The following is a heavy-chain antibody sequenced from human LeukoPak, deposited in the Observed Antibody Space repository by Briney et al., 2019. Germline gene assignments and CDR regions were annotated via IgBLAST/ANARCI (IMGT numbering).Heavy chain of an antibody. Sequence: GGSLRLSCAASGFTFSSYAMHWVRRAPGKGLEWVAVMSYDGSNKYYADSVEGRFTISRDNSKNTLYLQMNSLRAEDTAVYYCARGGTYYEMDYYYGMDVWGQGTTVTVSS. V-gene: IGHV3-30-3*01. D-gene: IGHD3-3*01. CDR3: ARGGTYYEMDYYYGMDV. CDR1: GFTFSSYA. CDR2: MSYDGSNK. J-gene: IGHJ6*02.